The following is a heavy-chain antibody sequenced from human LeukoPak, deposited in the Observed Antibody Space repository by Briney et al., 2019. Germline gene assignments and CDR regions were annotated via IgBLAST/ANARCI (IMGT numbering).Heavy chain of an antibody. CDR1: GFTFSTYS. D-gene: IGHD1-26*01. Sequence: PEGSLRLSCAASGFTFSTYSMNWVRQAPGKGLEWVSFISSSSNIIYYADSVKGRFTISRDNSKNTLYLQMNSLRAEDTAVYYCVVGDGMDVWGQGTTVTVSS. CDR3: VVGDGMDV. CDR2: ISSSSNII. V-gene: IGHV3-48*01. J-gene: IGHJ6*02.